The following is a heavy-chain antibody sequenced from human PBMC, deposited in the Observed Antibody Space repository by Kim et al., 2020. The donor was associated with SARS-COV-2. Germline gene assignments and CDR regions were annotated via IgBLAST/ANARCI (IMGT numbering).Heavy chain of an antibody. CDR1: GGSFSGYY. J-gene: IGHJ6*02. CDR2: INHSGST. Sequence: SETLSLTCAVYGGSFSGYYWSWIRQPPGKGLEWIGEINHSGSTNYNPSLKSRVTISVDTSKNQFSLKLSSVTAADTAVYYCARGHLFYYYGMDVWGQGT. CDR3: ARGHLFYYYGMDV. V-gene: IGHV4-34*01.